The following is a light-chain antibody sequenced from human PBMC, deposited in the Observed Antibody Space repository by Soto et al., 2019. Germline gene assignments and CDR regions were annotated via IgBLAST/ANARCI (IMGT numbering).Light chain of an antibody. CDR3: NSFAGSAHVV. CDR1: SSDVGAYNY. J-gene: IGLJ2*01. CDR2: DVN. Sequence: SALAQPPSASGSPGQSVTISCTGTSSDVGAYNYVSWYQQHPGKAPKLIIYDVNQRPSGVPDRFSGSKSGNTASLTVSGLQAEDEAVYYCNSFAGSAHVVFGGGTQLTVL. V-gene: IGLV2-8*01.